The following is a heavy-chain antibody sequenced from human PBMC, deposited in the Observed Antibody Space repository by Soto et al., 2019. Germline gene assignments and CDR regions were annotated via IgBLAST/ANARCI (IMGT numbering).Heavy chain of an antibody. J-gene: IGHJ4*02. CDR3: ARVRREYDNSGPVDY. CDR1: GGSISSSSYY. Sequence: SETLSLTCTVSGGSISSSSYYWGWIRQAPGKGLEWIGSIYYSGSTYYNPSLKSRVTISVDTSKNQFSLKLNSVTAADTAVYYCARVRREYDNSGPVDYWGQGTLVTVSS. D-gene: IGHD3-22*01. V-gene: IGHV4-39*01. CDR2: IYYSGST.